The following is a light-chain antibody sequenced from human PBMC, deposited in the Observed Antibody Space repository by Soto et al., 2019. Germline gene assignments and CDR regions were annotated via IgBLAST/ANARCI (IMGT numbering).Light chain of an antibody. V-gene: IGKV3-20*01. CDR2: GAS. Sequence: EIVLTQSPGTLSLSPGERATLSCRASHIVSSSYLAWNQQKPGQAPRLLIYGASSRATGIPDRFSGSGSGTDFTLTISRLEPEDFAVYYCQQYGSSPPITFGQGTRLEIK. CDR3: QQYGSSPPIT. CDR1: HIVSSSY. J-gene: IGKJ5*01.